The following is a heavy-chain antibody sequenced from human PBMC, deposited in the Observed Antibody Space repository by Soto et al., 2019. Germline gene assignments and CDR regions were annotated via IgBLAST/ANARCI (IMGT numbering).Heavy chain of an antibody. CDR2: IYWDDDK. CDR3: ARCDFWSGYYPYPFGY. V-gene: IGHV2-5*02. D-gene: IGHD3-3*01. CDR1: GFSLSTSGVG. Sequence: QITLKESDPALVKPTQTLTLTCTFSGFSLSTSGVGVGWIRQPPGKALEWLALIYWDDDKRYSPSLKSRLTITKDTSKNQVVLTMTNMDPVDTATYYCARCDFWSGYYPYPFGYWGQGTLVTVSS. J-gene: IGHJ4*02.